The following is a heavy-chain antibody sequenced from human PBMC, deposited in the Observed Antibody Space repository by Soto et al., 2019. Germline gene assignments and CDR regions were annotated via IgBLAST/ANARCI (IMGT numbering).Heavy chain of an antibody. D-gene: IGHD6-19*01. Sequence: EVQLLESGGGLVQPGGSLRLSCAASGFTFSSYAMSWVRQAPGKGLECVSTISGSGGNTYYADSVRGRFTISRDNSKSTLYLHINSLRAEDTAVYYCAKGRAPSGWYPPYYYGMDVWGQGTTVTVSS. CDR1: GFTFSSYA. J-gene: IGHJ6*02. CDR2: ISGSGGNT. V-gene: IGHV3-23*01. CDR3: AKGRAPSGWYPPYYYGMDV.